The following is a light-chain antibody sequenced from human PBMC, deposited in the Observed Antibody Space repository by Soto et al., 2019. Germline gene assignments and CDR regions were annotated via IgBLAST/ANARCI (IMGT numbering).Light chain of an antibody. J-gene: IGKJ4*01. CDR2: GAS. CDR3: QQYMHWPLT. CDR1: QSISIN. Sequence: EIVMTQSPATLSVSPGERATLSCRASQSISINLAWYQQKPGQAPRLLIYGASTRATGIPARFSGSGSGAEFTLTISSLQSEDFALYYCQQYMHWPLTFGGGTKVEIK. V-gene: IGKV3-15*01.